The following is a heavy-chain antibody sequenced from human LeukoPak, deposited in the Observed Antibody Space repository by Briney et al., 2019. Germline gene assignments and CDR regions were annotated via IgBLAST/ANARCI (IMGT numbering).Heavy chain of an antibody. V-gene: IGHV4-4*07. CDR2: IYTCGGT. D-gene: IGHD1-26*01. J-gene: IGHJ4*02. CDR3: VTDRSGSYDY. Sequence: SETLSLTCTVSGASISSFYWSWIRQPAGRGLEWIGRIYTCGGTNYNPSLKSRVTMSIDTSKNQFSLKLYSVTAADTAVYYCVTDRSGSYDYWGQGILVTVSS. CDR1: GASISSFY.